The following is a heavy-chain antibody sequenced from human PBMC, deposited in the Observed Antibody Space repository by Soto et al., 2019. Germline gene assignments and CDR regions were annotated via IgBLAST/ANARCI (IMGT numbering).Heavy chain of an antibody. J-gene: IGHJ6*03. CDR3: ARVKGQLAYYYYMDV. CDR1: GFTFSSYS. CDR2: ISSSSSYI. D-gene: IGHD6-6*01. Sequence: GGSLRLSCAASGFTFSSYSMNWVRQAPGKGLEWVSSISSSSSYIYYADSVKGRFTISRDNAKNSLYLQMNSLRAEDTAVYYCARVKGQLAYYYYMDVWGKGTTVTVSS. V-gene: IGHV3-21*01.